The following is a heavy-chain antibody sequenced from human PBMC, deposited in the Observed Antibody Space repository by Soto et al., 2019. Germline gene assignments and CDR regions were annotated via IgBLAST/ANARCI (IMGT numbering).Heavy chain of an antibody. Sequence: EVQLLESGGGLVQPGGSLRLSCAASGFTFSSYAMNWVRQAPGKGLEWVSVISGSGDSTYYADSVKGRFTISRDKSKNTLYLQMNSLRAEDTAVYYCAKRSSSCVFDYWGQGTLVTVSS. CDR3: AKRSSSCVFDY. V-gene: IGHV3-23*01. D-gene: IGHD6-13*01. CDR2: ISGSGDST. CDR1: GFTFSSYA. J-gene: IGHJ4*02.